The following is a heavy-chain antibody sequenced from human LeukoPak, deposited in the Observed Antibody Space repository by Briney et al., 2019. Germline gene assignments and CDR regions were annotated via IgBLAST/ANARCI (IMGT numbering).Heavy chain of an antibody. CDR1: GDSIRGGNYY. V-gene: IGHV4-31*03. Sequence: SETLSLTCIVSGDSIRGGNYYWTWIRQHPGKGLEWIGYIYYSGGTRFNPSLRSRVSMSLDTSKNQFSLRLTSVTVADTAVYYCAGPYNNYYFDYWGQGILVTVSS. J-gene: IGHJ4*02. D-gene: IGHD4-11*01. CDR3: AGPYNNYYFDY. CDR2: IYYSGGT.